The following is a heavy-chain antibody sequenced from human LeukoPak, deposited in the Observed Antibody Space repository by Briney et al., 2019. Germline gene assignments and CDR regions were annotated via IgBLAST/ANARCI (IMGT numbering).Heavy chain of an antibody. CDR1: GFTFSSYG. CDR3: AKSRYSSSWYGEGAFDI. Sequence: GGSLRLSCAASGFTFSSYGMHWVRQAPGKGLEWEAFIRYDGSNKYYADSVKGRFTISRDNSKNTLYLQMNSLRAEDTAVYYCAKSRYSSSWYGEGAFDIWGQGTMVTVSS. V-gene: IGHV3-30*02. D-gene: IGHD6-13*01. J-gene: IGHJ3*02. CDR2: IRYDGSNK.